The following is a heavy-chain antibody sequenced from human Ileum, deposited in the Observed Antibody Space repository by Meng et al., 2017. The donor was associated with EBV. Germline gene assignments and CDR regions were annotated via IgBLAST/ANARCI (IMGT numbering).Heavy chain of an antibody. CDR3: ARLGSGWAADY. CDR2: IWYDGSNK. J-gene: IGHJ4*02. Sequence: QVAVVEPGGGVVQPGTSLRLSCGASGFTFSNYGMYWVRQAPGKGLEWVSVIWYDGSNKYYGDSVKGRFTVSRDNSKNTVSLQMNSLRVEDTAVYYCARLGSGWAADYWGQGTLVTVSS. D-gene: IGHD6-19*01. CDR1: GFTFSNYG. V-gene: IGHV3-33*01.